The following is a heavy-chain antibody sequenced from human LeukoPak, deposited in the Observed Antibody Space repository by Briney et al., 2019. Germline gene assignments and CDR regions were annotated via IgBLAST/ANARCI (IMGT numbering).Heavy chain of an antibody. V-gene: IGHV1-18*04. CDR3: ARAPPNGVVVAAKDY. D-gene: IGHD2-15*01. J-gene: IGHJ4*02. Sequence: ASVKVSCKASGYTFTGYYMHWVRQAPGQGLEWMGWISAYNGNTNYAQKLQGRVTMTTDTSTSTAYMELRSLRSDDTAVYYCARAPPNGVVVAAKDYWGQGTLVTVSS. CDR1: GYTFTGYY. CDR2: ISAYNGNT.